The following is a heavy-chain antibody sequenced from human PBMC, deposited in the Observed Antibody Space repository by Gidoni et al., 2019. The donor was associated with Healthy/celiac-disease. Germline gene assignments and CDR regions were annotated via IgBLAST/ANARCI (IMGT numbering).Heavy chain of an antibody. CDR1: VGSISSGDYY. CDR2: IYYSGST. D-gene: IGHD4-17*01. J-gene: IGHJ4*02. Sequence: QVQLQESGPGLAKPSQTLSFTCTVSVGSISSGDYYWSWIRQPPGKGLEWIGYIYYSGSTYYNPSLRSRVTISVDTSKNQFSLKLSSVTAADAAVYYCARGGSYGDLNYFDYWGQVTLVTVSS. CDR3: ARGGSYGDLNYFDY. V-gene: IGHV4-30-4*01.